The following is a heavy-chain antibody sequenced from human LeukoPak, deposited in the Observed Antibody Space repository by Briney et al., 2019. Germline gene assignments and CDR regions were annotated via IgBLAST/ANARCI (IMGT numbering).Heavy chain of an antibody. Sequence: GGSLRLSCAASGFTFSSYWMSWVRQAPGKGLEWVANIEEDGGEKYYVDSVEGRFTISRDNAKNSLYLQMNSLRAEDTAVYYCARDALTSGWSKNIDYWGQGTLVTVSS. CDR2: IEEDGGEK. D-gene: IGHD6-19*01. CDR1: GFTFSSYW. J-gene: IGHJ4*02. CDR3: ARDALTSGWSKNIDY. V-gene: IGHV3-7*01.